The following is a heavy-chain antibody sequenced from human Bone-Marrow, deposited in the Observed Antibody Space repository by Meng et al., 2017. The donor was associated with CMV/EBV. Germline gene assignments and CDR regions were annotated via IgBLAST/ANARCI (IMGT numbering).Heavy chain of an antibody. CDR3: ARSRRRIVVVPAAIDYYYYGMDV. V-gene: IGHV4-4*02. D-gene: IGHD2-2*02. CDR2: IYHSGST. Sequence: SETLSLTCAVSGGSISSSNWWSWVRQPPGKGLEWIGEIYHSGSTNYNPSLKSRVTISVDKSKNQFSLKLSSVTAADTAVYYCARSRRRIVVVPAAIDYYYYGMDVWGQATTITVSS. CDR1: GGSISSSNW. J-gene: IGHJ6*02.